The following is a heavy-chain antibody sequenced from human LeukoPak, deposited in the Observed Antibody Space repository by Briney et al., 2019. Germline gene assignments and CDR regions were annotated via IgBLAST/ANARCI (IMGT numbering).Heavy chain of an antibody. CDR3: ARGPVAASEDY. Sequence: GGSLRLSCAASGFTFDDYAMHWVRQAPGKGLEWVSGISWNSGSIGYADSVKGRFTISGDNSRNTLYLQMNSLRAEDTAVYYCARGPVAASEDYWGQGTLVTVSS. V-gene: IGHV3-9*01. CDR1: GFTFDDYA. J-gene: IGHJ4*02. D-gene: IGHD2-15*01. CDR2: ISWNSGSI.